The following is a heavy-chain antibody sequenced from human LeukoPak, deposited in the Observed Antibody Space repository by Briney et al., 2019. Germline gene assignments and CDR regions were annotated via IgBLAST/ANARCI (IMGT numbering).Heavy chain of an antibody. CDR1: GFTFDDYS. Sequence: GRSLRLSCAASGFTFDDYSMHWVRQAPGKGLEWLSGIDWNSGSIGYADSVKGRFTISRDNAKNSLYLQTNSLRADDTAFYYCAKDFSFAATSYYFDFWGRGTLVTVSS. J-gene: IGHJ4*02. D-gene: IGHD2-15*01. CDR3: AKDFSFAATSYYFDF. V-gene: IGHV3-9*01. CDR2: IDWNSGSI.